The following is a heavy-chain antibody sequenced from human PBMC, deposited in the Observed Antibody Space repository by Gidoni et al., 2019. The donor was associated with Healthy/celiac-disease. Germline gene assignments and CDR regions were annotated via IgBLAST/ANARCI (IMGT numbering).Heavy chain of an antibody. CDR1: GFTFSSYS. Sequence: EVQLVESGGGLVKPGGSLRLSCAASGFTFSSYSMNWVRQAPGKGLDWVSSISSSSSYIYYADSVKGRFTISRDNAKNSLYLQMNSLRAEDTAVYYCARGVVITSDFDYWGQGTLVTVSS. CDR3: ARGVVITSDFDY. V-gene: IGHV3-21*01. D-gene: IGHD3-22*01. CDR2: ISSSSSYI. J-gene: IGHJ4*02.